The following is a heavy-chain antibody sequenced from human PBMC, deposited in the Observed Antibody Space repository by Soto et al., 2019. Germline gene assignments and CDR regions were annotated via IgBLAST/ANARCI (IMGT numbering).Heavy chain of an antibody. Sequence: GGSLRLSCAASGFTFSSYGMHWVRQAPGKGLEWVAVISYDGSNKYYADSVKGRFTISRDNSKNTLYLQMNSLRAEDTAVYYCAKQQLVRPYYYYMDVWGQGTTVTVSS. CDR1: GFTFSSYG. CDR3: AKQQLVRPYYYYMDV. J-gene: IGHJ6*03. CDR2: ISYDGSNK. V-gene: IGHV3-30*18. D-gene: IGHD6-13*01.